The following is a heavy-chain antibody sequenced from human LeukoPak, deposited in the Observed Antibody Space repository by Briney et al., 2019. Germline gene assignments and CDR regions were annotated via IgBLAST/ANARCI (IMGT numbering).Heavy chain of an antibody. D-gene: IGHD3-22*01. CDR2: IPFDGSNK. Sequence: PGGSLRLSCAASGFTFSNYGMYWVRQAPGKGLEWVTFIPFDGSNKYYADSVKGRFTISRDNSKNTLYLQMNSLRAEDTAVYCCAQDHRVYDNSAFLDSWGQGTLVTVSS. J-gene: IGHJ4*02. V-gene: IGHV3-30*02. CDR3: AQDHRVYDNSAFLDS. CDR1: GFTFSNYG.